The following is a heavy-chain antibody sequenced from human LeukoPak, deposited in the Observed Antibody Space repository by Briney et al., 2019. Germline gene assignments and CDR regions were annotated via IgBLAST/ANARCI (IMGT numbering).Heavy chain of an antibody. CDR3: ARHSGSGSYFPLSDYYYMDV. Sequence: PSETLSLTCTVSGGSISSSSYYWGWIRQPPGKGLEWIGSIYYSGSTYYNPSLKSRVTISVDTSKNQFSLKLSSVTAADTAVYYCARHSGSGSYFPLSDYYYMDVWGKGTMVTVSS. J-gene: IGHJ6*03. CDR1: GGSISSSSYY. D-gene: IGHD1-26*01. V-gene: IGHV4-39*01. CDR2: IYYSGST.